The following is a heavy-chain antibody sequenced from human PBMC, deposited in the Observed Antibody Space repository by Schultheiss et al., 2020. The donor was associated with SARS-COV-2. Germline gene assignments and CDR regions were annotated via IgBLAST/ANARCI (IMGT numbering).Heavy chain of an antibody. CDR2: IKCGGCEK. CDR1: GFTFSSSW. Sequence: GGSLRLSCAASGFTFSSSWMHWVCQAPEKGQEWVADIKCGGCEKYYVDSVKGRLTISRDNGKNSLYLQVNSLRAEDMTVYYCARALNVAFGDWYFDLWGRGTLVTVSS. D-gene: IGHD3-10*01. V-gene: IGHV3-52*02. J-gene: IGHJ2*01. CDR3: ARALNVAFGDWYFDL.